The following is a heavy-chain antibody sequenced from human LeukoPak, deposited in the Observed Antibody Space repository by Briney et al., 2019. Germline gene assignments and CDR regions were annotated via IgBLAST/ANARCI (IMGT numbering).Heavy chain of an antibody. CDR3: ARMDTVTTLPYFDY. J-gene: IGHJ4*02. Sequence: KASETLSLTCTVSGGSISSHYWSWIRQPPGKGLEWIGYIYYSGSTNYNPSLKSRVTISVDTSKNQFSLKLSSMTAADTAVYYCARMDTVTTLPYFDYWGQGTLVTVSS. CDR1: GGSISSHY. CDR2: IYYSGST. V-gene: IGHV4-59*11. D-gene: IGHD4-11*01.